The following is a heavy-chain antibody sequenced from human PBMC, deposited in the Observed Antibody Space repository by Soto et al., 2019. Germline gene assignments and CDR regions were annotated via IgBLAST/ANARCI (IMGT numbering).Heavy chain of an antibody. V-gene: IGHV1-3*01. CDR3: ARRWGYSFDY. CDR2: INAGNGNT. D-gene: IGHD5-18*01. J-gene: IGHJ4*02. CDR1: GYTFTSYA. Sequence: ASVKVSCKASGYTFTSYAMHWVRQAPGQRLEWMGWINAGNGNTKYAQKLQGRVTMTTDTSTSTAYMELRSLRSDDTAVYYCARRWGYSFDYWGQGTLVTVSS.